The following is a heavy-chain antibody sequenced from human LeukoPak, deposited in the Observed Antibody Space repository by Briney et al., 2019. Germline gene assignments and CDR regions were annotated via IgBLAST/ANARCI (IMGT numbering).Heavy chain of an antibody. CDR3: ARSVSADAGRGWFDP. D-gene: IGHD1-26*01. J-gene: IGHJ5*02. CDR1: GGSIRSLGYS. Sequence: KPSGTLSLTRSVSGGSIRSLGYSWGWLRQPPGKGLEWSASMYYTGTTYYNPSLKGRVTMSVDTSKNQFSLNLTSVTAADTAVFYCARSVSADAGRGWFDPWGQGTLVTVSS. V-gene: IGHV4-39*07. CDR2: MYYTGTT.